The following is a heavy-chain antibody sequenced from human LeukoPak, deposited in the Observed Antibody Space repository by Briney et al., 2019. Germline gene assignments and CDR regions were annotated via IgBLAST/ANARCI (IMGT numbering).Heavy chain of an antibody. CDR2: IYYSGST. V-gene: IGHV4-59*06. CDR1: GGSISSYY. Sequence: KPSETLSLTCTVSGGSISSYYWSWIRQPAGKGLEYIGYIYYSGSTYYNPSLKSRITISVDTSKNQFSLRLSSVTAADTAVYYCARDENSGSFDYWGQGTLVTVSS. D-gene: IGHD5-24*01. CDR3: ARDENSGSFDY. J-gene: IGHJ4*02.